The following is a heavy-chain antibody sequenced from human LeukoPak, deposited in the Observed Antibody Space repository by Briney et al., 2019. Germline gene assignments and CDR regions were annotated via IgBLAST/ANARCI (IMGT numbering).Heavy chain of an antibody. V-gene: IGHV1-8*03. Sequence: ASVKVSCKASGYTFTSYDINWVRQATGQGLEWMGWMNPNSGNTGYAQKFQGRVTITRNTSISTAYMELSSLRSEDTAVYYCARPSLSCSSTSCYEWFDPWGQGTLVTVSS. CDR1: GYTFTSYD. D-gene: IGHD2-2*01. CDR2: MNPNSGNT. CDR3: ARPSLSCSSTSCYEWFDP. J-gene: IGHJ5*02.